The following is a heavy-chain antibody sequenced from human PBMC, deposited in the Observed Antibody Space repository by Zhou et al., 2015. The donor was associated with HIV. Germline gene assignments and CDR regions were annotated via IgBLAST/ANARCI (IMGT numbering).Heavy chain of an antibody. CDR2: IIPIFGTA. D-gene: IGHD2-2*02. CDR1: GGTFSSYA. Sequence: QVQLVQSGAEVKKPGSSVKVSCKASGGTFSSYAISWVRQAPGQGLEWMGGIIPIFGTANYAQKFQGRVTITADESTSTAYMELSSLRSEDTAVYYCARVVPAAIPLYYYGMDVWGQGTTVTVSS. J-gene: IGHJ6*02. CDR3: ARVVPAAIPLYYYGMDV. V-gene: IGHV1-69*12.